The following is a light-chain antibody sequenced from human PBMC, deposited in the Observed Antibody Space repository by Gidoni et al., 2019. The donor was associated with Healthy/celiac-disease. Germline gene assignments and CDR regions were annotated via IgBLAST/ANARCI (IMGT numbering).Light chain of an antibody. Sequence: DIQLTHSPSSLSASVGDRVTITCRASQSISSYLNWYQQKPGKAPKLLIYAASSLQSGVPSRFSGSGSGTDFTLTISSLQPEDFATYYCQQSYSNPLTFGQGTKVEIK. V-gene: IGKV1-39*01. J-gene: IGKJ1*01. CDR2: AAS. CDR3: QQSYSNPLT. CDR1: QSISSY.